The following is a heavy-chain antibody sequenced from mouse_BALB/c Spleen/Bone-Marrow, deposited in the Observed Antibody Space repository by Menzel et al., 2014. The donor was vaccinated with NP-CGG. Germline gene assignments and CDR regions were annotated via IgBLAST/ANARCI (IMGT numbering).Heavy chain of an antibody. CDR2: IHPNSGNT. J-gene: IGHJ2*01. CDR1: GYTLTSSW. CDR3: ARELGRGYYFDY. V-gene: IGHV1S130*01. D-gene: IGHD4-1*01. Sequence: VQLQQSGSVLVRPGASVKLSCKASGYTLTSSWMHWAKQRPGQGLEWIGEIHPNSGNTNYNEKFKGKATLTVDTSSSTAYVDLSSLTSEDSAVYYCARELGRGYYFDYWGQGTTLTVSS.